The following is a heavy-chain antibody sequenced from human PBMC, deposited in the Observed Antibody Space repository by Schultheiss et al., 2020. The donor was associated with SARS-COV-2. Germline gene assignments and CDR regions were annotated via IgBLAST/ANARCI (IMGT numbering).Heavy chain of an antibody. V-gene: IGHV3-64D*06. CDR1: GFTFSSYA. CDR2: INSNGGST. Sequence: GESLKISCSASGFTFSSYAMDWVRQAPGKGLEYVSTINSNGGSTYYADSVKGRFTISRDNSKNTLYLQMSSLRAEDTAVYYCARMVVPAASSPVDYWGQGTLVTVSS. D-gene: IGHD2-2*01. CDR3: ARMVVPAASSPVDY. J-gene: IGHJ4*02.